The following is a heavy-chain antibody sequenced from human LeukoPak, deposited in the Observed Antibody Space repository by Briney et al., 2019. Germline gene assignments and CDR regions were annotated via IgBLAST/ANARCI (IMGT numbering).Heavy chain of an antibody. J-gene: IGHJ4*02. CDR1: GYXFTNYG. V-gene: IGHV1-18*01. Sequence: ASVKVSCKASGYXFTNYGISWVRLAPGQGLEWVGWISPYNGNRNYAQKLQGRVTMTTDTSTSTAYMELRSLRSDDTAVYYCARVGPDRDFDSWGQGTLVTVSS. CDR3: ARVGPDRDFDS. CDR2: ISPYNGNR. D-gene: IGHD1-14*01.